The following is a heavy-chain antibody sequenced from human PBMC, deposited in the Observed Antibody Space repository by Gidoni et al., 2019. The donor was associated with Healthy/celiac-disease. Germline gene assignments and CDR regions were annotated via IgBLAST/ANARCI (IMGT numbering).Heavy chain of an antibody. J-gene: IGHJ6*02. Sequence: EVQLVESGGGLVQPGGSLRLSCAASGFTFSSYEMNWVRQAPGKGLECVSYISSSGSTIYYADSVKGRFTISRDNAKNSLYLQMNSLRAEDTAVYYCARDYGDTVRYYYYYGMDVWGQGTTVTVSS. CDR3: ARDYGDTVRYYYYYGMDV. V-gene: IGHV3-48*03. CDR1: GFTFSSYE. CDR2: ISSSGSTI. D-gene: IGHD4-17*01.